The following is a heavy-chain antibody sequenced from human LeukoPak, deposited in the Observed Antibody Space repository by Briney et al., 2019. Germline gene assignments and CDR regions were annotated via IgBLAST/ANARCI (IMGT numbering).Heavy chain of an antibody. Sequence: SVKVSCKASGYTFTSYAVSWVRQAPGQGLEWMGGIIPIFGTANYAQKFQGRVTITADESTSTAYMELSSLRSEDTAVYYCAREGSGYEYYYYGMDVWGQGTTVTVSS. D-gene: IGHD5-12*01. V-gene: IGHV1-69*13. CDR1: GYTFTSYA. CDR2: IIPIFGTA. J-gene: IGHJ6*02. CDR3: AREGSGYEYYYYGMDV.